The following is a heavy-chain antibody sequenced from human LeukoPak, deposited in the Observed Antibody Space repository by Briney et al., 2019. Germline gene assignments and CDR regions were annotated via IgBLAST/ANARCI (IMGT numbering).Heavy chain of an antibody. D-gene: IGHD1-26*01. Sequence: GGSLRLSCAASGFTFSSYALSWVRQAPGKGLEWVSAISGSGGGSTYYADSVKGRFTISRDNAKNSLSLQMNSLRAEDTAVYYCARGRQNSGSYSDAFDIWGQGTVVTVSS. CDR3: ARGRQNSGSYSDAFDI. CDR2: ISGSGGGST. V-gene: IGHV3-23*01. J-gene: IGHJ3*02. CDR1: GFTFSSYA.